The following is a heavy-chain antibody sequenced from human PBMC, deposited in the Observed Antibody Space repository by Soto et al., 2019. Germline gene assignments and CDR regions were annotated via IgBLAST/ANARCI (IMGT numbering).Heavy chain of an antibody. Sequence: QVQLVQSGAEVKKPGASVKVSCKASGYTFTSYGISWVRQAPGQGLGWMGWISTYNGNTKYAQKLQGRVTMTTDTSTGTAAMELRSLRSDDTVVFYWRREMVRGLGSVYWGQGTLVTVSS. J-gene: IGHJ4*02. V-gene: IGHV1-18*01. CDR3: RREMVRGLGSVY. CDR1: GYTFTSYG. D-gene: IGHD3-10*01. CDR2: ISTYNGNT.